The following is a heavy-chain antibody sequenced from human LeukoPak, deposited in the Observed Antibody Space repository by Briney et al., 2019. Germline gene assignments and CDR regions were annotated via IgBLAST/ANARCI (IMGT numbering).Heavy chain of an antibody. V-gene: IGHV3-21*01. CDR1: GFTFSSYA. CDR3: ARGLSGYDYDI. CDR2: ISSSSSYI. J-gene: IGHJ3*02. D-gene: IGHD5-12*01. Sequence: PGGSLRLSCAASGFTFSSYAMNWVRQAPGKGLEWVSSISSSSSYIYYADSVKGRFTISRDNAENSLYLQMNSLRAEDTAVYYCARGLSGYDYDIWGQGTMVTVSS.